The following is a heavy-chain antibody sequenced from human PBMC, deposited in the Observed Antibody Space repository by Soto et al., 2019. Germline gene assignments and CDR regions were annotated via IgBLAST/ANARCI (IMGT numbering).Heavy chain of an antibody. D-gene: IGHD6-13*01. J-gene: IGHJ5*02. CDR3: TRDASRDSSARGWFDP. V-gene: IGHV3-21*01. CDR1: GFTFRSFT. Sequence: GGSLRLFCAASGFTFRSFTMNWVRQAPGKGLEWVSTISSNSAYIYYTDALRGRFTISRDNAKNSLHLQMNSLRAEDTAVYYCTRDASRDSSARGWFDPWGPGTLVTVSS. CDR2: ISSNSAYI.